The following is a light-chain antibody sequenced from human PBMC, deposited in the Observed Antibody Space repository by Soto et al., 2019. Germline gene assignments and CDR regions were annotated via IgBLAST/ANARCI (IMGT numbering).Light chain of an antibody. Sequence: QSALTQPASVSGSPGQSITISCTGTSSDVGGYNYVSWYQQHPGKAPKLMIYDVSNRPSGVSNRFSGSKSGNTAFLTISGLQAEDEADYYCSSYTSSSTRMFGGGTKLTVL. J-gene: IGLJ3*02. CDR1: SSDVGGYNY. V-gene: IGLV2-14*01. CDR3: SSYTSSSTRM. CDR2: DVS.